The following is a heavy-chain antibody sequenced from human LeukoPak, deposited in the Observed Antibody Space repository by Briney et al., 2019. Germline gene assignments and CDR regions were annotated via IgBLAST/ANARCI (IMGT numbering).Heavy chain of an antibody. Sequence: ASVKVSCTASGYTFTGYYMHWVRQAPGQGLEWMGWINPNSGGANYAQKFQGRVTMTRDTSISTAYMELSRLRSEDTAVYYCATSPERYSSGWYYFDYWGQGTLVTVSS. CDR1: GYTFTGYY. D-gene: IGHD6-19*01. V-gene: IGHV1-2*02. CDR2: INPNSGGA. J-gene: IGHJ4*02. CDR3: ATSPERYSSGWYYFDY.